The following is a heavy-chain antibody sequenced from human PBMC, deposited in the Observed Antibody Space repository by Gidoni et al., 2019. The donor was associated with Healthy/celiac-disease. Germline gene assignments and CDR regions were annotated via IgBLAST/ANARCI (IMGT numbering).Heavy chain of an antibody. V-gene: IGHV3-11*06. CDR3: ARAWGSGSDDLFDY. D-gene: IGHD1-26*01. CDR1: GFTFSDYY. Sequence: QLQLVESGGGLVKPGGSLRLSCSASGFTFSDYYMSWIRQAPGKGLEWVSYISSSSSYTNYADSVKGRFTISRDNAKNSLYLQMNSLRAEDTAVYYCARAWGSGSDDLFDYWGQGTRVTVSS. CDR2: ISSSSSYT. J-gene: IGHJ4*02.